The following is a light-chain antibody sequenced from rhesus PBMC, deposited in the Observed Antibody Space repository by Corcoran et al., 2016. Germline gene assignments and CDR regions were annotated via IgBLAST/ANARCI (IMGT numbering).Light chain of an antibody. CDR2: EAS. Sequence: DIQMTQSPSSLSASVGDRVTITCRASQGMTNDLAWYQQKPGESPKLLIYEASSLQSGIPSRFSGSGSGTDFTLTISRLQSEDFATYYCQHYYSFPLTFGGGTKVEIK. J-gene: IGKJ4*01. V-gene: IGKV1-25*01. CDR1: QGMTND. CDR3: QHYYSFPLT.